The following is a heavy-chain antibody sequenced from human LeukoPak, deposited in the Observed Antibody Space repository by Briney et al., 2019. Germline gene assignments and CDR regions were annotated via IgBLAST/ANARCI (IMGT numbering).Heavy chain of an antibody. D-gene: IGHD6-13*01. CDR3: ARGRWYSVTFDS. CDR2: IKQDGSDK. Sequence: GGSLRLSCAASGFTFSTYWMSWVRKAPGKGLEWVANIKQDGSDKYYVDSVKGRFTISRDNAKNSLYLQMNSLRVEDTAVYYCARGRWYSVTFDSWGQGNLVTVSS. J-gene: IGHJ4*02. V-gene: IGHV3-7*03. CDR1: GFTFSTYW.